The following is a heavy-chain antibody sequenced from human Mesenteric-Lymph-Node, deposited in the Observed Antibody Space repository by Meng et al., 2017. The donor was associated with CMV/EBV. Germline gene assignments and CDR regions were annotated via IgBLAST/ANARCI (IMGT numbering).Heavy chain of an antibody. V-gene: IGHV3-21*01. D-gene: IGHD6-19*01. CDR1: GFTFSSYS. CDR3: ARDTRGLRYSSGWGPFDY. J-gene: IGHJ4*02. Sequence: GESLKISCAASGFTFSSYSMNWVRQAPGKGLEWVSSISSSSSYIYYADSVKGRFTISRDNAKNSLYLQMNSLRAEDTAVYYCARDTRGLRYSSGWGPFDYWGQGTLVPSPQ. CDR2: ISSSSSYI.